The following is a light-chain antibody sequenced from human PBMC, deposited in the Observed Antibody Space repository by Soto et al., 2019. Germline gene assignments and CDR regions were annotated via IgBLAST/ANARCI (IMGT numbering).Light chain of an antibody. Sequence: SVLAQPPSASGYPGQSVAISCNGTSSDVGGYNYVSWYQQHPGKAPKLMIYEVSKRPSGVPDRFSGSKSGNTASLTVSGLQAEDEADYYCSSYAGIHIVFGTGTKVTVL. CDR3: SSYAGIHIV. CDR2: EVS. J-gene: IGLJ1*01. V-gene: IGLV2-8*01. CDR1: SSDVGGYNY.